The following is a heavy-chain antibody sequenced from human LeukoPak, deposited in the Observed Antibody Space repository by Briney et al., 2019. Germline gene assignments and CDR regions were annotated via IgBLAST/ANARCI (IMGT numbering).Heavy chain of an antibody. Sequence: SQTLSLTCTVSGGSISSGSYYWSWIRQPAGKGLEWIGRIYTSGSTNYNPSLKSRVTISVDTSKNQFSLKLSFVTAADTAVYYCARAPLGYCSSTSCRISYYYYYMDVWGKGTTVTVSS. CDR2: IYTSGST. CDR1: GGSISSGSYY. CDR3: ARAPLGYCSSTSCRISYYYYYMDV. V-gene: IGHV4-61*02. J-gene: IGHJ6*03. D-gene: IGHD2-2*01.